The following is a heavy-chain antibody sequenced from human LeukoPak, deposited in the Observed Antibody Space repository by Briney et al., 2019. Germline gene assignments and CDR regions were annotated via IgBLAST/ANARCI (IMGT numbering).Heavy chain of an antibody. CDR3: VNLSSSNF. Sequence: GGSLRLSCAASAFTLSSYAMSWVRQAPGKGLEWVAGISSSGGSTNYADSAKGRFTISRDNSMNTLYLHMNSLTVEDTAMYYCVNLSSSNFWGQGTQVTVSS. V-gene: IGHV3-23*01. D-gene: IGHD2-2*01. CDR1: AFTLSSYA. CDR2: ISSSGGST. J-gene: IGHJ4*02.